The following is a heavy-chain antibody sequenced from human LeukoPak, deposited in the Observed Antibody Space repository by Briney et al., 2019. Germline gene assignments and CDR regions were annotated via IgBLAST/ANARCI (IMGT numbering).Heavy chain of an antibody. CDR1: GGTFSSYA. CDR2: IIPILGIA. J-gene: IGHJ4*02. D-gene: IGHD3-22*01. Sequence: EASVKVSCKASGGTFSSYAISWVRQAPGQGLEWMGRIIPILGIANYAQKFQGRVTITADKSTSTAYMELGSLRSEDTAVYYCARAGLYYYDSSGYVDYWGQGTLVTVSS. V-gene: IGHV1-69*10. CDR3: ARAGLYYYDSSGYVDY.